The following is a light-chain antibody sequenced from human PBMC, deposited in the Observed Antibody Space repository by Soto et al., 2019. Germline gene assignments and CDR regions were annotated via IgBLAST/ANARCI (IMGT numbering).Light chain of an antibody. V-gene: IGKV1-5*01. CDR1: QDISRW. Sequence: QMTQSPPTLPASAGDRVTITCRASQDISRWLAWYQQKPGKAPYLLTCDGPTLRSGGPSRFSGTGSWTEFTPGISSLQPDDFATYYCQQYDNYSTFGQGTKVDI. J-gene: IGKJ1*01. CDR3: QQYDNYST. CDR2: DGP.